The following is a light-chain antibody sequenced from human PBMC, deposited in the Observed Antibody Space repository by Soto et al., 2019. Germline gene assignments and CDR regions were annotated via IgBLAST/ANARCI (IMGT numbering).Light chain of an antibody. V-gene: IGKV3-11*01. CDR1: QSVSSY. CDR2: DAS. J-gene: IGKJ2*01. Sequence: EIVVTQSPATLSLSPGERATLSCRASQSVSSYLAWYQQKPGQAPRLLIYDASNRATGIPARFSGSGSGTAFTLTISSLEPEDFAVYYCQQRSNWPRTFGQGTKLEIK. CDR3: QQRSNWPRT.